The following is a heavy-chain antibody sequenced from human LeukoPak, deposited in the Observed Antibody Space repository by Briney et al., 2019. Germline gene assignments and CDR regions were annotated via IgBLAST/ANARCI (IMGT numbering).Heavy chain of an antibody. D-gene: IGHD3-3*01. CDR1: GFTFSSYA. V-gene: IGHV3-23*01. CDR3: AKIQEWPLNWYFDL. Sequence: GGSLRLSCAASGFTFSSYAMSWVRQAPGKGLEWVSAISGSGGSTYYADSVKGRFTISRDNSKNTLYLRMNSLRAEDTAVYYCAKIQEWPLNWYFDLRGRGTLVTVSS. J-gene: IGHJ2*01. CDR2: ISGSGGST.